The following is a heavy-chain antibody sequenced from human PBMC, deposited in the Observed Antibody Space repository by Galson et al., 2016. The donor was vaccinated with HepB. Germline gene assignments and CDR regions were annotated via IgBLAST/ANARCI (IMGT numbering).Heavy chain of an antibody. CDR3: VRARTLPASAGMDV. CDR1: GFTFSTSW. J-gene: IGHJ6*02. D-gene: IGHD2-2*01. CDR2: ISTDGSST. Sequence: SLRLSCAASGFTFSTSWMHWVRQAQGKGLVWVSRISTDGSSTIYADSVKGRFTVSRDNAKNTLYLQMNGLRAEDTAVYYCVRARTLPASAGMDVWGQGTTVTVSS. V-gene: IGHV3-74*01.